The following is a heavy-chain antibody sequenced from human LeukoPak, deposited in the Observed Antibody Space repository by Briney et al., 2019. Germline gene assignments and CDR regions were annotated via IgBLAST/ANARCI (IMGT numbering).Heavy chain of an antibody. V-gene: IGHV4-59*01. CDR1: GGSISSYY. Sequence: SETLSLTCTVSGGSISSYYWSWIRQPPGKGLEWVGYIYYSGSTNYNPSPKSRVTISVDTSKTQFSLKLRSVTAADTAVYYCARVLSSSWFDYWGQGTLVTVSS. CDR2: IYYSGST. D-gene: IGHD6-13*01. J-gene: IGHJ4*02. CDR3: ARVLSSSWFDY.